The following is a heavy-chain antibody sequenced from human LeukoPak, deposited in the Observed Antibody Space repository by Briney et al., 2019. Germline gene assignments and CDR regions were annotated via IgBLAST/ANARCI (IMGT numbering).Heavy chain of an antibody. V-gene: IGHV4-30-2*01. Sequence: SQTLSLTCAVSGGSISSGGYSWSWIRQPPGKGLEWIGYIYHSGSTYYNPSLKSRVTISVDRSKNQFSLKLSSVTAADTAVYYCARRGGGGYGYGFDYWGQGTLVTVSS. D-gene: IGHD5-12*01. CDR2: IYHSGST. CDR1: GGSISSGGYS. J-gene: IGHJ4*02. CDR3: ARRGGGGYGYGFDY.